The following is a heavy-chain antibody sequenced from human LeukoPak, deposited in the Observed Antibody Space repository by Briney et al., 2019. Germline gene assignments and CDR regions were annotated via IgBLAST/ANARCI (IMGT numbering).Heavy chain of an antibody. V-gene: IGHV3-48*02. D-gene: IGHD6-19*01. CDR3: ARGPISGWSADY. CDR1: GFTFSSYN. Sequence: GSLRLSCAASGFTFSSYNMNWVRQAPGKGLEWVSYISNSGSMIYYADSVKGRFTLSRDNAKNSLYLQMNSLRDEDTAVYYCARGPISGWSADYWGQGTLVTVSS. CDR2: ISNSGSMI. J-gene: IGHJ4*02.